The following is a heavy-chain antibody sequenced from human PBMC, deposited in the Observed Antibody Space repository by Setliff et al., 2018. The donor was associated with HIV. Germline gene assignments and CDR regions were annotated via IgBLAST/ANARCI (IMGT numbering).Heavy chain of an antibody. CDR1: GASISSSYW. CDR2: ISHSGTT. J-gene: IGHJ5*02. D-gene: IGHD3-3*01. Sequence: SETLSLTCAVSGASISSSYWWNWVRQPPGKGLEWIGEISHSGTTNYNPSLKSRVSISVDKSKNQFLLELNSVTAADTAVYYCARGYDFWSGKAPHWFDPWGQGTLVTVSS. CDR3: ARGYDFWSGKAPHWFDP. V-gene: IGHV4-4*02.